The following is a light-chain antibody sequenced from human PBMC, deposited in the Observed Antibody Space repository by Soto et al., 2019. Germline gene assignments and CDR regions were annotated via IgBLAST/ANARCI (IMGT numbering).Light chain of an antibody. CDR1: NIGSKV. Sequence: SYELTQPPSVSVAPGQTARITCGGNNIGSKVVHWYQQRPGQAPVLVVYDDTDRPSGIPERLSGSKSANTASLTISRVEVGDEADYYCATWDLTLSAGVLFGGGTKLTVL. CDR3: ATWDLTLSAGVL. CDR2: DDT. J-gene: IGLJ2*01. V-gene: IGLV3-21*02.